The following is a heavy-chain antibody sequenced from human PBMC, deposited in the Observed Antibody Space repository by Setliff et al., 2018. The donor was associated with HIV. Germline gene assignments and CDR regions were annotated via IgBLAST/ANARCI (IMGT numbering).Heavy chain of an antibody. D-gene: IGHD3-10*01. CDR3: ARDGRGKYYGSGTLNYYYYMDV. CDR1: GGSISSYY. CDR2: IYYSGST. J-gene: IGHJ6*03. V-gene: IGHV4-59*12. Sequence: SETLSLTCTVSGGSISSYYWSWIRQPPGKGLEWIGYIYYSGSTNYNPSLKSRVTISVDTSKNQFSLKLSSVTAADTAVYYCARDGRGKYYGSGTLNYYYYMDVWGKGTTVTVSS.